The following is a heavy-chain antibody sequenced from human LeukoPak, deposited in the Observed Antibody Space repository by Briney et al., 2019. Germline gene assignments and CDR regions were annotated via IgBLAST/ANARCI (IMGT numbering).Heavy chain of an antibody. D-gene: IGHD3-10*01. CDR2: IKEYGSDI. CDR1: GFTFSVYW. J-gene: IGHJ5*02. CDR3: ARGGSWFAP. Sequence: GGSLRLSCVASGFTFSVYWMSWVRQAPGEGLEGVAYIKEYGSDIYYVDSVKGRFTISRDNPKNSVYLQMNSLRPEDTAVYYCARGGSWFAPWGQGTLVTVSS. V-gene: IGHV3-7*01.